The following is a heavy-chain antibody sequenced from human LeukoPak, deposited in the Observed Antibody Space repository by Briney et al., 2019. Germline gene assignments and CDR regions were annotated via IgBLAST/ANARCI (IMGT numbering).Heavy chain of an antibody. CDR3: ARGQKVNNFWSGYRGLYFDY. D-gene: IGHD3-3*01. CDR2: INHSGST. J-gene: IGHJ4*02. CDR1: GGSFSGYY. V-gene: IGHV4-34*01. Sequence: SETLSLTCAVYGGSFSGYYWSWIRQPPGKGLEWIGEINHSGSTNYNPSLKSRVTISVDTSKNQFSLKLSSVTAADTAVYYCARGQKVNNFWSGYRGLYFDYWGQGTLVTVSS.